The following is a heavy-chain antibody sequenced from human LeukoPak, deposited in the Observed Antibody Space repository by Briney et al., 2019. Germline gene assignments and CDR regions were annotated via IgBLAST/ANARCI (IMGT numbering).Heavy chain of an antibody. Sequence: SVKVSCKASGGTFSSYAISWVRQAPGQGLEWMGGIIPIFGTANYAQKFQGRVTITTDESTSTAYMELSSLRSEDTAVYYCASVTADCSSTSCYETGWFDPWGQGTLVTVSS. CDR1: GGTFSSYA. V-gene: IGHV1-69*05. J-gene: IGHJ5*02. D-gene: IGHD2-2*01. CDR3: ASVTADCSSTSCYETGWFDP. CDR2: IIPIFGTA.